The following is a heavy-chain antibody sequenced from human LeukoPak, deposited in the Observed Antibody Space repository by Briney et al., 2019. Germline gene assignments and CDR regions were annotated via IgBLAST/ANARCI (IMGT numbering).Heavy chain of an antibody. CDR1: GFSLSDYG. CDR2: IAYDGTSK. V-gene: IGHV3-30*02. D-gene: IGHD2-2*01. Sequence: GGSLRLPCAVSGFSLSDYGIHWVRQAPGKGLEWVAFIAYDGTSKFYADSVKGRFTISRDISRSTLYLQMNSLRAEDTAVYYCAKEKDLVPAAMGVIDYWGQGTLVTVSS. J-gene: IGHJ4*02. CDR3: AKEKDLVPAAMGVIDY.